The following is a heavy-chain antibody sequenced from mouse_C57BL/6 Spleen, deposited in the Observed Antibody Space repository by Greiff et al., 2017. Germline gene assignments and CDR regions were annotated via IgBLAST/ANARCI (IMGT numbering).Heavy chain of an antibody. CDR2: IWSGGST. J-gene: IGHJ1*03. CDR3: ARAPYYYGSSYGWYFDV. V-gene: IGHV2-2*01. CDR1: GFSLTSYG. D-gene: IGHD1-1*01. Sequence: QVQLQQSGPGLVQPSQSLSITCTVSGFSLTSYGVHWVRQSPGKGLEWLGVIWSGGSTDYNAAFISRLSISKDNSKSQGIFRMNSLQADDTAIYYCARAPYYYGSSYGWYFDVWGTGTTVTVSS.